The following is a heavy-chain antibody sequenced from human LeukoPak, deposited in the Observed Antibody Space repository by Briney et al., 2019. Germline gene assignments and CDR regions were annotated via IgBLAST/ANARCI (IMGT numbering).Heavy chain of an antibody. D-gene: IGHD2-2*01. CDR2: IIPIFGTA. CDR1: GGTFSSYA. Sequence: SVKVSCKAFGGTFSSYAINWVRQAPGQGLEWMGGIIPIFGTANYAQKFQDRVTITADESTSTAYMELSSLRSEDTAIYYCASRLYCSNTRCRNFPFAYWGQGTLVTVSS. CDR3: ASRLYCSNTRCRNFPFAY. J-gene: IGHJ4*02. V-gene: IGHV1-69*13.